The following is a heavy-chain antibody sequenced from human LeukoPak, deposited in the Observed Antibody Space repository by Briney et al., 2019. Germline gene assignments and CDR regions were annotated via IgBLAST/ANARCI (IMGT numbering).Heavy chain of an antibody. CDR3: ARAMGTYYFDY. CDR1: GFTFSSYA. CDR2: ISGSGGST. Sequence: GGSLRLSCAASGFTFSSYAMSWVRQAPGKGLEWVSAISGSGGSTDYADSVEGRFTISRDNSKNMLYLQMNSLRAEDTAVYYCARAMGTYYFDYWGQGTLVTVSS. D-gene: IGHD7-27*01. V-gene: IGHV3-23*01. J-gene: IGHJ4*02.